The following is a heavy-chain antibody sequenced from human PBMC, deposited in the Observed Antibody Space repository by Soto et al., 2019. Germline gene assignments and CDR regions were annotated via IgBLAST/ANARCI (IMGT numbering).Heavy chain of an antibody. CDR3: AKCSPRYSSGLKAYYFDY. D-gene: IGHD6-19*01. J-gene: IGHJ4*02. Sequence: PGGSLRLSCAASGFTFSSYAMSWVRQAPGKGLGWVSVISGSGGSTYYADSVKGRFTISRDNSRNTLYLQMNSLRAEDTAVYYCAKCSPRYSSGLKAYYFDYWGQGTLVTVSS. V-gene: IGHV3-23*01. CDR2: ISGSGGST. CDR1: GFTFSSYA.